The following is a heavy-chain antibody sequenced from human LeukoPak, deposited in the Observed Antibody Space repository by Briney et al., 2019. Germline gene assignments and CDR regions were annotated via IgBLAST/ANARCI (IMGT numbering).Heavy chain of an antibody. Sequence: SETLSLTCTVSGGSISSSSYYWGWIRQPPGKGLEWIGRIYSSGSTNYNPSLKSRVTMSVDTSKNQFSLKLSSVTAAGTAVYYCARVRADYYGSGSHHKVWFDPWGQGTLVTVSS. CDR1: GGSISSSSYY. J-gene: IGHJ5*02. V-gene: IGHV4-39*07. D-gene: IGHD3-10*01. CDR2: IYSSGST. CDR3: ARVRADYYGSGSHHKVWFDP.